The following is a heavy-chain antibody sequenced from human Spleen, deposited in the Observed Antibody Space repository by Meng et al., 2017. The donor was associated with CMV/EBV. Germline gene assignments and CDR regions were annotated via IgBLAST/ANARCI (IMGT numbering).Heavy chain of an antibody. J-gene: IGHJ5*02. CDR1: FSSNY. V-gene: IGHV3-53*01. D-gene: IGHD2-2*01. CDR2: IYSGGST. CDR3: ARAVNYCSSTSCQGGWFDP. Sequence: FSSNYMGWVRQAPGKGLEWVSVIYSGGSTYYADSVKGRFTISRDNSKNTLYLQMNSLRAEDTAVYYCARAVNYCSSTSCQGGWFDPWGQGTLVTVSS.